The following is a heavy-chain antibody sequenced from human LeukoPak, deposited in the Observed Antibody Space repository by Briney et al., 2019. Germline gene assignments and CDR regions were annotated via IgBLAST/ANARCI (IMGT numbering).Heavy chain of an antibody. CDR2: ITPIFGTA. Sequence: SVKVSCKASGGTFSSYAISWVRQAPGQGLEWMGGITPIFGTANYAQKFQGRVTITTDESTSTAYMELSSLRSEDTAVYYCARDCCGGDCYCPPPDHYYYYMDVWGKGTTVTVSS. CDR3: ARDCCGGDCYCPPPDHYYYYMDV. CDR1: GGTFSSYA. V-gene: IGHV1-69*05. J-gene: IGHJ6*03. D-gene: IGHD2-21*02.